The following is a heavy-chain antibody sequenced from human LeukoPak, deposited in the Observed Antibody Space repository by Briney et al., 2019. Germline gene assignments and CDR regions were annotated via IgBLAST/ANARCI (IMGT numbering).Heavy chain of an antibody. CDR3: VKESPYPEGSTARIYYFDN. CDR2: ITPAGTT. D-gene: IGHD2-2*01. Sequence: GGSLRLSCAASGFIFSSYAMSWVRQAPGKGLEWVSAITPAGTTFYADIVKGRFSVSRDDSKNTLSLQMNSLRAEDTAVYYCVKESPYPEGSTARIYYFDNWGQGTLVTDPS. V-gene: IGHV3-23*01. J-gene: IGHJ4*02. CDR1: GFIFSSYA.